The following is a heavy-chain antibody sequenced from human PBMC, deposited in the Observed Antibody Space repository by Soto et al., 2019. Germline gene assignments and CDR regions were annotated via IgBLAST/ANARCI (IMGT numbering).Heavy chain of an antibody. D-gene: IGHD6-25*01. Sequence: GESLKISCXGSGYKFATYWIAWVRQMPGRGLEWMGIIYPGDSETIYSSSFRGHVTISADKSLNTAYLQWDSLTASDSAIYYCARGFTGSAGRFDPWGQGTVVTVS. V-gene: IGHV5-51*01. CDR3: ARGFTGSAGRFDP. CDR2: IYPGDSET. J-gene: IGHJ5*02. CDR1: GYKFATYW.